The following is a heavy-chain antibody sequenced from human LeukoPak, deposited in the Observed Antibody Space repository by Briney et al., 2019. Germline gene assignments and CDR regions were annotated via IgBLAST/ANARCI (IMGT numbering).Heavy chain of an antibody. CDR2: IYYSGST. Sequence: PSETLSLTCTVSGGSISSYYWSWIRQPPGKGLEWIGYIYYSGSTNYNPSLKSRVTISVDTSKNQFSLKLSSVTAADTAVYYCARDSGYYLPHAFDIWGQGTVVTVSS. CDR1: GGSISSYY. D-gene: IGHD3-22*01. V-gene: IGHV4-59*01. J-gene: IGHJ3*02. CDR3: ARDSGYYLPHAFDI.